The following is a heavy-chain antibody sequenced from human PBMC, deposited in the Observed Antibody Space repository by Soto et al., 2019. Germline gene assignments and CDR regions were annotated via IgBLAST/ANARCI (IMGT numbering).Heavy chain of an antibody. CDR2: IKQDGSEK. V-gene: IGHV3-7*02. CDR1: GFTFSSYW. Sequence: GPLRLSCVVSGFTFSSYWMSWVRQAPGKGLEWVANIKQDGSEKYYVDSVKGRFTISRDNAKNSLYLQMNSLRAEDTAVYYCATPGMVRGYEDYWGQVNLVTLSS. D-gene: IGHD3-10*01. J-gene: IGHJ4*02. CDR3: ATPGMVRGYEDY.